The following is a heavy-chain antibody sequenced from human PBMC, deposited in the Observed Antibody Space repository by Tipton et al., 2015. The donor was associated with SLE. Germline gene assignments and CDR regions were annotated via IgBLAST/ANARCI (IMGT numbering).Heavy chain of an antibody. CDR3: VRATGAGPFAHADF. D-gene: IGHD3-10*01. J-gene: IGHJ4*02. Sequence: SLRLSCAASGFTFSNYWMSWVRQAPGKGLEWVANIKQDGSEKYYVDSVEGRFTISRDNAKNSLYLQMNSLRVEDTAVYYCVRATGAGPFAHADFWGQGTLVTVSS. V-gene: IGHV3-7*01. CDR2: IKQDGSEK. CDR1: GFTFSNYW.